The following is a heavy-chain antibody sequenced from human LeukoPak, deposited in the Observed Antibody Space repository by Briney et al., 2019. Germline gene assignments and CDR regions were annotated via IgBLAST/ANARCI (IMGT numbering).Heavy chain of an antibody. D-gene: IGHD3-9*01. Sequence: ETLSLTCAVYGGSFSGYNWSWVRQAPGKGLEWVSLISDSGGSTNYADSVKGRFIISRDNSRDTLYLQMNSLRAEDTAIYYCAPDLRGADWSLDDWGQGTLVTVSS. CDR2: ISDSGGST. V-gene: IGHV3-23*01. CDR3: APDLRGADWSLDD. CDR1: GGSFSGYN. J-gene: IGHJ4*02.